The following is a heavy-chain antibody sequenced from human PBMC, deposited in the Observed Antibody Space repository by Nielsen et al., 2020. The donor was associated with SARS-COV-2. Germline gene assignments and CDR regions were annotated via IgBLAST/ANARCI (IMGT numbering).Heavy chain of an antibody. Sequence: GESLKISCAASGFTFSTYWMSWVRQAPGKRPEWVANINQDGSEKYYVDSVKGRFTISRDNAKNSLYLQMNSLRAEDTAVYYCARGSGWYWYWGQGTLVTVSS. V-gene: IGHV3-7*01. J-gene: IGHJ4*02. CDR3: ARGSGWYWY. CDR2: INQDGSEK. D-gene: IGHD6-19*01. CDR1: GFTFSTYW.